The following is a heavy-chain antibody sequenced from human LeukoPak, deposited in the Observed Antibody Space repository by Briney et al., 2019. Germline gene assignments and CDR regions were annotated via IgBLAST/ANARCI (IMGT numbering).Heavy chain of an antibody. Sequence: GASVKVSCKASGFTFTSYGISWVRQAPGQGLEWMGWIGAYNGNTNYAQKLQGRVTMTTDTSTSTAYMELRSLRSDDTAVYYCAREGLAVADAYYYYGMDVWGQGTTVTVSS. V-gene: IGHV1-18*01. CDR3: AREGLAVADAYYYYGMDV. CDR2: IGAYNGNT. CDR1: GFTFTSYG. J-gene: IGHJ6*02. D-gene: IGHD6-19*01.